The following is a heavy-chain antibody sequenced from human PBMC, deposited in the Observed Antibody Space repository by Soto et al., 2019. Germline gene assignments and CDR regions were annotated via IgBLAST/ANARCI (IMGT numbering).Heavy chain of an antibody. CDR1: GFTVSNNY. V-gene: IGHV3-53*01. Sequence: GGSLRLSCAVSGFTVSNNYMSWVRQAPGKGLEGVSVIYSGGYTAYGDSVKGRFTISRDNSKTTLYLQMNSLRADDTALYYCAKVQEFCGFNCYIVDSWGQGVLVTVSS. CDR3: AKVQEFCGFNCYIVDS. J-gene: IGHJ4*02. D-gene: IGHD2-21*02. CDR2: IYSGGYT.